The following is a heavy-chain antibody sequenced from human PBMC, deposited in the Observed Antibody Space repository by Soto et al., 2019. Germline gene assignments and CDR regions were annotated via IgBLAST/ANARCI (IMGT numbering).Heavy chain of an antibody. CDR1: GFTFSDYG. J-gene: IGHJ5*02. CDR2: LYYDGSNK. Sequence: QVQLVESGGGVVQPGRSLRLSCAASGFTFSDYGMHWVRQAPGKGLEWVASLYYDGSNKQYADSVRGLFTISRDDAKNTLYLQMNSLRAEDTAVYYCARDWVPFTWGQGTLVTVSS. D-gene: IGHD3-16*01. CDR3: ARDWVPFT. V-gene: IGHV3-33*01.